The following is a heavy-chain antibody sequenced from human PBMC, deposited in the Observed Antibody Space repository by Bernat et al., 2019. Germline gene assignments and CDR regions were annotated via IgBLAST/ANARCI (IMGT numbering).Heavy chain of an antibody. CDR1: GFTFSSYS. CDR2: ISSSSSYI. Sequence: EVQLVESGGGLVKPGGSLRLSCAASGFTFSSYSMNWVRQAPGKGLEWVSSISSSSSYIYYADSVKGRFTISRDNAKNSLYLQMNSLRAEDTAVYYCARDLRSLYGDYRAFDYWGQGTLVTVPS. J-gene: IGHJ4*02. V-gene: IGHV3-21*01. CDR3: ARDLRSLYGDYRAFDY. D-gene: IGHD4-17*01.